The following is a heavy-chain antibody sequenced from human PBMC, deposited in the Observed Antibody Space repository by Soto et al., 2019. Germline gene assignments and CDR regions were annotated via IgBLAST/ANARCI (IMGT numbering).Heavy chain of an antibody. Sequence: SETLSLTCTVSGGSISSGAYYWSWIRQHPGKGLEWIGYIYFSGRTDYNPSLKSRVTISLDTSKNQFSLKLSSVTAADTAVYYCASALSYGSGLHYWGQGALVTVSS. CDR2: IYFSGRT. V-gene: IGHV4-31*03. CDR1: GGSISSGAYY. D-gene: IGHD3-10*01. CDR3: ASALSYGSGLHY. J-gene: IGHJ4*02.